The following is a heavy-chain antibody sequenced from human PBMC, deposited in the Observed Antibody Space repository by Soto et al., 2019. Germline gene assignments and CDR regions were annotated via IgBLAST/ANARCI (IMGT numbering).Heavy chain of an antibody. J-gene: IGHJ6*02. D-gene: IGHD2-2*01. CDR1: GGSISSSSYY. V-gene: IGHV4-39*01. CDR3: ARLGQLQLENYYYGMDV. Sequence: PSETLSLTCTVSGGSISSSSYYWGWIRQPPGKGLEWIGSINYSGSTYYNPSLKSRVTISVDTSKNQFSLKLSSVTAADTAVYYCARLGQLQLENYYYGMDVWGQGTTVTVSS. CDR2: INYSGST.